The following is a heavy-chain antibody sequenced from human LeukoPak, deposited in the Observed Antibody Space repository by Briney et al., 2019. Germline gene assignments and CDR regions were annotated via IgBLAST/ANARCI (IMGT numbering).Heavy chain of an antibody. CDR3: ARPRGSIAARWYYYYYMDV. CDR1: GYTFTSYD. Sequence: GASVKGSCKASGYTFTSYDINWVRQATVQGLEWMGWMNPNSGNTGYAQNFQGRVTMTRNTSISTAYMALSSLRSEDTAVYYCARPRGSIAARWYYYYYMDVWGKGTTVTVSS. J-gene: IGHJ6*03. CDR2: MNPNSGNT. D-gene: IGHD6-25*01. V-gene: IGHV1-8*01.